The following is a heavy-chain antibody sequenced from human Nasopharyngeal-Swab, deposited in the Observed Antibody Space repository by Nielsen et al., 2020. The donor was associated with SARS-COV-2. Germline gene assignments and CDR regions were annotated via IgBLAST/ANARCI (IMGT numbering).Heavy chain of an antibody. CDR2: IYPGDSDT. CDR3: ARIAAAGTSYFDY. Sequence: GESLKISCQGSGSSFTSYWIGWVRQMPGKGLEWMGIIYPGDSDTRYSPSFQGQVTISADKSISTAYLQWSSLKASDTAMYYCARIAAAGTSYFDYWGQGTLVTVSS. J-gene: IGHJ4*02. V-gene: IGHV5-51*01. D-gene: IGHD6-13*01. CDR1: GSSFTSYW.